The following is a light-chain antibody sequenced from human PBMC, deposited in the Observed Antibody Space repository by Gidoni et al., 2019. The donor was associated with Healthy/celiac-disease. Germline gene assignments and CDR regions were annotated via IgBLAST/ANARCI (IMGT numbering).Light chain of an antibody. CDR2: WAS. CDR3: QQYYSTPIT. CDR1: QSVLYSSTNKNY. Sequence: DIVMTQSPDSLAVSLGERATINCKSSQSVLYSSTNKNYLAWYQQKPGQPPKLLIYWASTRESGVPGRFSGSGSGTDFTLTISSLQAEDVAVYYCQQYYSTPITFGQGTRLEIK. V-gene: IGKV4-1*01. J-gene: IGKJ5*01.